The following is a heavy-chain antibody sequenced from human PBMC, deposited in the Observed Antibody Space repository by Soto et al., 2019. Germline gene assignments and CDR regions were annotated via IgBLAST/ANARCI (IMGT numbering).Heavy chain of an antibody. D-gene: IGHD4-17*01. V-gene: IGHV3-23*01. J-gene: IGHJ4*02. CDR2: MTYSGGGT. CDR3: AQVMRSTSTTANFDY. CDR1: GFTFRMFA. Sequence: EVQLLESGGGLVQPGGSLRLSCAASGFTFRMFAMNWVRQAPGKGLEWVASMTYSGGGTNYADSVRGLFTISRDTSKNTLSMQMTSLRVEDTAVSDCAQVMRSTSTTANFDYWGRRNLLTVSS.